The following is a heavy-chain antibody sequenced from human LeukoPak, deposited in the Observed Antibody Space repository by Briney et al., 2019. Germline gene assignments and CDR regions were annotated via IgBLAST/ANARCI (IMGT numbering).Heavy chain of an antibody. D-gene: IGHD3-22*01. Sequence: GGSLRLSCATSGFTFTTFWMHWVRQAPGKGLVWVSRINHDGSSTNYADSVKGRFTISRDNAKNTLNLQMNSLRAEDTAVYYCARDLGQYYDTSDNWFDPWGQGTLVTVSS. V-gene: IGHV3-74*01. J-gene: IGHJ5*02. CDR1: GFTFTTFW. CDR3: ARDLGQYYDTSDNWFDP. CDR2: INHDGSST.